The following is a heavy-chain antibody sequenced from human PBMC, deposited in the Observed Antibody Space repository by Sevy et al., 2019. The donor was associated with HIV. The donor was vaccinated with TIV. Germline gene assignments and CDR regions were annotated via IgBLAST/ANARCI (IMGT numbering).Heavy chain of an antibody. Sequence: GGSLRLSCAASGFTFSSYAMSWVRQAPGKGLEWVSAISGSGGSTYYADSVKGRFTISRDNSKNTLYLQMNSLRAEDTAVYYCAKHISYSSGWYGPFDYWGQGTLVTVSS. J-gene: IGHJ4*02. CDR2: ISGSGGST. CDR1: GFTFSSYA. V-gene: IGHV3-23*01. D-gene: IGHD6-19*01. CDR3: AKHISYSSGWYGPFDY.